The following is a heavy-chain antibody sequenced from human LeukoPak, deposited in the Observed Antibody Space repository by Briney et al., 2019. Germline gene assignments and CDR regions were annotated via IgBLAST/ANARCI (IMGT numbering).Heavy chain of an antibody. CDR3: ARDNPDGYSHEHYYYYMYV. V-gene: IGHV4-4*07. J-gene: IGHJ6*03. CDR1: GGSMNGFY. Sequence: SETLSLTCTVSGGSMNGFYWSWIRQPPGKGLEWMWRIHSGGTITYNPSLSCRLTLSVDSSKKQFSLWLSSVTAADTALYYCARDNPDGYSHEHYYYYMYVWGKGTAVTVSS. D-gene: IGHD5-18*01. CDR2: IHSGGTI.